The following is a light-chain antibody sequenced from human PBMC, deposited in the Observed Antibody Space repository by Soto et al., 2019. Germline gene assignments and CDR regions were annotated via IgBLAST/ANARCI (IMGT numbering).Light chain of an antibody. J-gene: IGKJ4*01. CDR3: QQRSNWPPT. CDR1: QSVSRY. V-gene: IGKV3-11*01. Sequence: ETVLTQSPATPSLSPGARPTLSCKASQSVSRYLAWHQQKPGQAPRLLIYDASNRAAGIPARFSGSGSGTDFTLTISSLEPEDFAVYYCQQRSNWPPTFGGGTKVDIK. CDR2: DAS.